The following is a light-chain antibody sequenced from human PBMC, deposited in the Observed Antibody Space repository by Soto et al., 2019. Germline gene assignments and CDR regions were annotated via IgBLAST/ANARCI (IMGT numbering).Light chain of an antibody. CDR1: QSVSSY. J-gene: IGKJ4*01. V-gene: IGKV3-11*01. CDR2: DAS. Sequence: EIVLTQSPATLSLSPGERATLSCRASQSVSSYLAWCQQKPGQAPRLLIYDASNRATGIPARFSGSGSGTDFTLTISRLEPEDLAVYYCQQFSSYPLTFGGGTKVDIK. CDR3: QQFSSYPLT.